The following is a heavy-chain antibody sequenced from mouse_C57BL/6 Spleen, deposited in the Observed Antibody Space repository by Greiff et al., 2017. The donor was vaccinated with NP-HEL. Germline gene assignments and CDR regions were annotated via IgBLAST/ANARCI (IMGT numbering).Heavy chain of an antibody. CDR2: ISSGSSTI. CDR3: ARSHYYGSSQGFAY. CDR1: GFTFSDYG. V-gene: IGHV5-17*01. Sequence: EVQGVESGGGLVKPGGSLKLSCAASGFTFSDYGMHWVRQAPEKGLEWVAYISSGSSTIYYADTVKGRFTISRDNAKNTLFLQMTSLRSEDTAMYYCARSHYYGSSQGFAYWGQGTLVTVSA. J-gene: IGHJ3*01. D-gene: IGHD1-1*01.